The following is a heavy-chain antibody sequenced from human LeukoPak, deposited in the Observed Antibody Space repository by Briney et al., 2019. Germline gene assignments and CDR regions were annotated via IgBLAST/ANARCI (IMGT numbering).Heavy chain of an antibody. CDR1: GGSFSGYY. CDR2: INHSGST. V-gene: IGHV4-34*01. J-gene: IGHJ6*04. D-gene: IGHD3-10*01. Sequence: PSETLSLTCAVYGGSFSGYYWSWIRQPPGKGLEWIGEINHSGSTNYNPSLKSRVTISVDTSKNQFSLKLSSVTAADTAVYYCARVTYYYGSGSYYGVYYYYYGMDVWGKGTTVTVSS. CDR3: ARVTYYYGSGSYYGVYYYYYGMDV.